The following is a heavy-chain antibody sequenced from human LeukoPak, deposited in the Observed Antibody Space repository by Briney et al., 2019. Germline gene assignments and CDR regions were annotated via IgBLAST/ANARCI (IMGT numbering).Heavy chain of an antibody. J-gene: IGHJ4*02. D-gene: IGHD3-16*01. CDR2: FYNSGRS. CDR3: ARGAGWLIDY. V-gene: IGHV4-59*01. CDR1: DDSISDYY. Sequence: PSETLSLTCTVSDDSISDYYRGWIRQPPGKGLEWIGYFYNSGRSTYNPSLKSRVTISADTSKNHFSLKLNSVTTADTAVYYCARGAGWLIDYWGQGILVTVSS.